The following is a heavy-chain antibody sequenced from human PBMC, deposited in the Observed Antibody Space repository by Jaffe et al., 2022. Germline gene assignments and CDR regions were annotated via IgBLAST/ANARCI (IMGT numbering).Heavy chain of an antibody. CDR1: GFTFDDYA. CDR2: ISWDGGST. CDR3: AKDHNSALAYCGGDCPWYMDV. D-gene: IGHD2-21*02. J-gene: IGHJ6*03. V-gene: IGHV3-43D*04. Sequence: EVQLVESGGVVVQPGGSLRLSCAASGFTFDDYAMHWVRQAPGKGLEWVSLISWDGGSTYYADSVKGRFTISRDNSKNSLYLQMNSLRAEDTALYYCAKDHNSALAYCGGDCPWYMDVWGKGTTVTVSS.